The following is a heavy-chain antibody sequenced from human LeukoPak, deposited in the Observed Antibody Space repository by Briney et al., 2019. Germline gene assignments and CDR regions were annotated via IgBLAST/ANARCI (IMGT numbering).Heavy chain of an antibody. CDR2: ISAYNGNT. CDR1: GYTFTSYG. D-gene: IGHD3-9*01. CDR3: ARSRLVRYLLPFDY. Sequence: ASVKVSCKPSGYTFTSYGISWVRQAPGQGLEWMGWISAYNGNTNYAQKLQGRVTMTTDTSTSTAYMELRSLRSDDTAVYYCARSRLVRYLLPFDYWGQGTLVTVSS. V-gene: IGHV1-18*01. J-gene: IGHJ4*02.